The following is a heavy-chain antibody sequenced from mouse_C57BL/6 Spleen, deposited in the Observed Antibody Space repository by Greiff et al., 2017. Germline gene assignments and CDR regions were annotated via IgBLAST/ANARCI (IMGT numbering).Heavy chain of an antibody. CDR2: IDPNSGGT. D-gene: IGHD2-4*01. CDR1: GYTFTSYW. CDR3: ARSIYYDYDGTGGCAY. V-gene: IGHV1-72*01. J-gene: IGHJ3*01. Sequence: QVQLQQPGAELVKPGASVKLSCKASGYTFTSYWMHWVKQRPGRGLEWIGRIDPNSGGTKYNEKFKSKATLTGDKPSSTAYMQLSILTSEDSAVYYCARSIYYDYDGTGGCAYWGQGTLVTVSA.